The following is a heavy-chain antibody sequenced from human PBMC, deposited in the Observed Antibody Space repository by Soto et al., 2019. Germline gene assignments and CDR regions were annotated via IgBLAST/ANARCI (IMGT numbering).Heavy chain of an antibody. V-gene: IGHV3-48*03. Sequence: GGSLRLSCAASGFTFSSYEMNWVRQAPGKGLEWVSYISSSGSTIYYADSVKGRFTISRDNAKNSLYLQMNSLRAEDTAVYYCARAGPLTTYYDFWSGYSYGMDVWGQGTTVTVSS. CDR2: ISSSGSTI. D-gene: IGHD3-3*01. J-gene: IGHJ6*02. CDR3: ARAGPLTTYYDFWSGYSYGMDV. CDR1: GFTFSSYE.